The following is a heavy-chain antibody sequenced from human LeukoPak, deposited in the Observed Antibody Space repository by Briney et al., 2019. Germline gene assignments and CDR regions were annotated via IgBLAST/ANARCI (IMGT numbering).Heavy chain of an antibody. CDR2: ISGSGGST. Sequence: GGSLRLSCAASGFTFSSYAMSWVRQAPGKGLEWVSAISGSGGSTYYADSVKGRFTISRDNSKNSLYLQMNSLRAEDTALYYCAKDIGTGGTGWYFDLWGRGTLVTVSS. D-gene: IGHD6-13*01. V-gene: IGHV3-23*01. J-gene: IGHJ2*01. CDR3: AKDIGTGGTGWYFDL. CDR1: GFTFSSYA.